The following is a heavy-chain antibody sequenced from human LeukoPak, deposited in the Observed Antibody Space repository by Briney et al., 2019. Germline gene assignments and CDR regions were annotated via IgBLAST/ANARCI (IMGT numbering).Heavy chain of an antibody. V-gene: IGHV1-69*01. CDR2: IIPIFGTA. D-gene: IGHD3-10*01. J-gene: IGHJ6*02. CDR3: ARDVGVITMVRGVRSYYYGMDV. CDR1: LGTFSNYA. Sequence: GSSVTDSCKSSLGTFSNYAIRWVRQAPGQEREWMGGIIPIFGTANYAQKIQGRVTITADECTSTAYMELSSLRSEDTAVYYCARDVGVITMVRGVRSYYYGMDVWGQGTTVSVSS.